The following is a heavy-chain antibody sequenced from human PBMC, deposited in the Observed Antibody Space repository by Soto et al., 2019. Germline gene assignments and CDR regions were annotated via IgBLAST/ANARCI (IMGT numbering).Heavy chain of an antibody. CDR3: ARRPTRITIFGVVGGDFDYYMDV. CDR1: GGSISSYY. Sequence: SETLSLTCTVSGGSISSYYWSWIRQPPGKGLEWIGYIYYSGSTNYNPSLKSRVTISVDTSKNQFSLKLSSVTAADTAVYYCARRPTRITIFGVVGGDFDYYMDVWGKGTTVTVSS. D-gene: IGHD3-3*01. J-gene: IGHJ6*03. CDR2: IYYSGST. V-gene: IGHV4-59*01.